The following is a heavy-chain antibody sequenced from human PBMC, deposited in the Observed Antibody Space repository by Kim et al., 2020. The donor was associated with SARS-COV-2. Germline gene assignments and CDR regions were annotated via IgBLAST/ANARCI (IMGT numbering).Heavy chain of an antibody. J-gene: IGHJ4*02. Sequence: NYAQKFQGRGTMTRDTSISTAYMELSRLRSDDTAVYYCARLAAAGTNGDYWGQGTLVTVSS. CDR3: ARLAAAGTNGDY. D-gene: IGHD6-13*01. V-gene: IGHV1-2*02.